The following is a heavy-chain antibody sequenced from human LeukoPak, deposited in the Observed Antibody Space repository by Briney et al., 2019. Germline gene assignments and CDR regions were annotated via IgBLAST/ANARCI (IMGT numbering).Heavy chain of an antibody. V-gene: IGHV4-4*07. Sequence: PSETLSLTCTVSGGSISYYYWTWIRQSPGKGLEWIGRIYTSGSTNYNPSLKSRVTISVDKSKNQFSLKLSSVTAADTAVYYCARDRGCSSTSCYAGIGWFDPWGQGTLVTVSS. CDR1: GGSISYYY. CDR2: IYTSGST. CDR3: ARDRGCSSTSCYAGIGWFDP. J-gene: IGHJ5*02. D-gene: IGHD2-2*01.